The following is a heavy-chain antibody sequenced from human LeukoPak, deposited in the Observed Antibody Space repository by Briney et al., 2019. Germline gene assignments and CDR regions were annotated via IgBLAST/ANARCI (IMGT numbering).Heavy chain of an antibody. CDR2: IYSSGNI. V-gene: IGHV4-4*07. CDR3: ARDYDKAFDS. D-gene: IGHD3-9*01. Sequence: SETLSLTCSVSGASISSYYWCWIRQSAGKGLEWIGRIYSSGNINYNPSLKSRVTMSVDTSRNQLSLKLSSVTAADTAMYYCARDYDKAFDSWGQGTLVTVSS. CDR1: GASISSYY. J-gene: IGHJ4*02.